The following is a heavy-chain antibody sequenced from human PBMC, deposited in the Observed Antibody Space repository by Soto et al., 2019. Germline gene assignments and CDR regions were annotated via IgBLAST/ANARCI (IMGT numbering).Heavy chain of an antibody. CDR3: AREGSSGWYPSNYYYYGMDV. V-gene: IGHV3-21*01. CDR1: GFTFSSYS. CDR2: ISSSSSYI. J-gene: IGHJ6*02. Sequence: GGSLRLSCAASGFTFSSYSMNWVRQAPGKGLEWVSSISSSSSYIYYADSVKGRFTISRDNAKNSLYLQMNSLRAEDTAVYYCAREGSSGWYPSNYYYYGMDVWGQGTTVTVSS. D-gene: IGHD6-19*01.